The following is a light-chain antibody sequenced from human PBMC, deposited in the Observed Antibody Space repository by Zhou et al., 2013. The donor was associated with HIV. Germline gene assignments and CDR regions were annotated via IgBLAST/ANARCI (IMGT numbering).Light chain of an antibody. Sequence: EIVMTQSPATLSVSPGESATLSCRASQSVFSNVAWYQQKLGQAPRLLIFGTSTRATGIPARFSGSGSGTEFTLTISHLQSEDSAVYYCQQYNNWCNFGQGTKLEIK. V-gene: IGKV3-15*01. CDR2: GTS. CDR3: QQYNNWCN. CDR1: QSVFSN. J-gene: IGKJ2*02.